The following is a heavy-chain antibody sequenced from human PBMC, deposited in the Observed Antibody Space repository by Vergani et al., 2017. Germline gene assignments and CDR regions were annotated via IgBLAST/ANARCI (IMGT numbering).Heavy chain of an antibody. D-gene: IGHD2-8*02. CDR3: AGGLVVAVAIPPVDS. Sequence: QVQLQESGPRLVKPSQTLTLTCTVSGDSLRRGSYYWTWIRQPAGKVLEWIGHNYTRGMTKYSPSLTGRATVSVDTSKNQFSLRLDSVTAADTALYFCAGGLVVAVAIPPVDSWGQGIRVTVSS. CDR1: GDSLRRGSYY. V-gene: IGHV4-61*02. CDR2: NYTRGMT. J-gene: IGHJ4*02.